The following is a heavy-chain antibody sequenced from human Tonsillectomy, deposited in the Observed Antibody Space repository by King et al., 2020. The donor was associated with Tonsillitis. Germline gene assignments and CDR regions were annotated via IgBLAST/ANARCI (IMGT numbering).Heavy chain of an antibody. CDR2: INPNSGGT. Sequence: QLVQSGAEVKKPGASVKVSCKASGYTFTGYYMHWVRQAPGQGLEWMGWINPNSGGTNYAQKFQGRVTMNRDTSISTAYMELSRLRSDDTAVYYCARAPFPSVDIVATVEELKYYFDYWGQGTLVTVSS. D-gene: IGHD5-12*01. CDR1: GYTFTGYY. J-gene: IGHJ4*02. CDR3: ARAPFPSVDIVATVEELKYYFDY. V-gene: IGHV1-2*02.